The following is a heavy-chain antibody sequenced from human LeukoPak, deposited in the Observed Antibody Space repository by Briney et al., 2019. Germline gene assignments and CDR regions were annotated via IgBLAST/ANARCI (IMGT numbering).Heavy chain of an antibody. CDR1: GRTFSSYW. V-gene: IGHV3-7*01. CDR3: ARDLAGPPQEAFDI. J-gene: IGHJ3*02. Sequence: GGSLRLSCAASGRTFSSYWMSWVRQAPGKGLEWVANIKQDGSEKHYVDSVTGRFTISRDNTKNSLYLQMNSLRADDTAVYYCARDLAGPPQEAFDIWGQGTMVTVSS. CDR2: IKQDGSEK.